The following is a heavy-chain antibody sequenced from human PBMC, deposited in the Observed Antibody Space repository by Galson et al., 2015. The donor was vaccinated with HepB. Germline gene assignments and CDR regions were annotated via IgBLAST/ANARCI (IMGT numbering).Heavy chain of an antibody. V-gene: IGHV5-10-1*01. D-gene: IGHD3-22*01. CDR3: ARRTSTYYYDSSGYYAFDI. CDR1: GYSFTSYW. CDR2: IDPSDSYT. Sequence: QSGAEVKKPGESLRISCKGSGYSFTSYWISWVRQMPGKGLEWMGRIDPSDSYTNYSPSFQGHVTISADKSIGTAYLQWSSLKASDTAMYYCARRTSTYYYDSSGYYAFDIWGQGTMVTVSS. J-gene: IGHJ3*02.